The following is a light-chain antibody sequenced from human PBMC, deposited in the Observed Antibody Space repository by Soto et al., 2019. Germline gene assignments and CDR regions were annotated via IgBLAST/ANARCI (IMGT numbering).Light chain of an antibody. CDR1: QSVSSTY. V-gene: IGKV3-20*01. Sequence: EIVLTQSPGTLSLSPGEGATLSCRAIQSVSSTYLAWYQHKPGQAPRLLIYGASSRASGIPDRFSGSGSGTDFPLTISRLEPEDFAVYYCQQYGSSPWTFGQGTKVDIK. CDR2: GAS. J-gene: IGKJ1*01. CDR3: QQYGSSPWT.